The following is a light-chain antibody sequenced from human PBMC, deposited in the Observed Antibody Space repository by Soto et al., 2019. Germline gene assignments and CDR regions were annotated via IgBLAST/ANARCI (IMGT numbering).Light chain of an antibody. V-gene: IGLV2-11*01. Sequence: QSALTQPRSVSGSPGQSVTISCTGTSSDVGGYNYVSWYQQHPGKAPKLVIYDVSKRPSGVPDRFSGSKSGNTASLTISGLQAEDEADYYCCSYAGSLWVFGGGTKLTV. CDR1: SSDVGGYNY. J-gene: IGLJ3*02. CDR3: CSYAGSLWV. CDR2: DVS.